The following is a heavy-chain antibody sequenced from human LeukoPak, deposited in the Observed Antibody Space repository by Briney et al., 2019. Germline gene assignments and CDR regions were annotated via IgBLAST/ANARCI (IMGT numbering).Heavy chain of an antibody. V-gene: IGHV3-9*01. CDR3: AKGNYYGSGSYSRQGFDY. CDR2: ISWNSGSI. CDR1: GFTFDDYA. Sequence: PGRSLRLSCAASGFTFDDYAIHWVRQAPGKGLEWVSGISWNSGSIGYADSVKGRFTISRDNAKNSLYLQMNSLRAEDTALYYCAKGNYYGSGSYSRQGFDYWGQGTLVTVSS. J-gene: IGHJ4*02. D-gene: IGHD3-10*01.